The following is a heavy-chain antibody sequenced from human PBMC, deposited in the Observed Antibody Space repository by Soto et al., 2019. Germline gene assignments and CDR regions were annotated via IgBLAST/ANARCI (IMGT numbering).Heavy chain of an antibody. Sequence: QVQLVQSGAEVKKPGASVKVSCKVSGYSFTGYFMHWVRQAPGQGLEWMGWINPNSGGRNFAQKFQGRVTMTRDTSISTAYMEQRGLPPDETSFYYCARARQPIRQCNDVSCSSTFDSWGQGTLVTVSP. V-gene: IGHV1-2*02. CDR1: GYSFTGYF. CDR3: ARARQPIRQCNDVSCSSTFDS. J-gene: IGHJ4*02. CDR2: INPNSGGR. D-gene: IGHD2-8*01.